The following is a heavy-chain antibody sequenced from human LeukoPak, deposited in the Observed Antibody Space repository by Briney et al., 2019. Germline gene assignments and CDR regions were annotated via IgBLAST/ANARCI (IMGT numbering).Heavy chain of an antibody. Sequence: PSETLSLTCTVSGGSISSYYWSWIRQPPGKGLEWIGYIYYSGSTNYNPSLKSRVTISVDTSKNQFSLKLSSVTAADTAVYYCAILDGSGIAAAGYYWGQGTLVTVSS. J-gene: IGHJ4*02. CDR1: GGSISSYY. CDR2: IYYSGST. V-gene: IGHV4-59*01. D-gene: IGHD6-13*01. CDR3: AILDGSGIAAAGYY.